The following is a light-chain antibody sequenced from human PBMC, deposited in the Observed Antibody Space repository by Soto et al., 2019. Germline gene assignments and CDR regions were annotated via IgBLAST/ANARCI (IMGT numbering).Light chain of an antibody. Sequence: AIQMTQSPSSLSATVGDRVTITCRASQYIRNNLGWYQQKPGKAPNLLTYAVSSLQSGVPSRFSGSGSDTEFTLTISSLQPGDFATYYCLQDYSYPYTFGQGTKVDIK. CDR1: QYIRNN. CDR3: LQDYSYPYT. J-gene: IGKJ2*01. V-gene: IGKV1-6*01. CDR2: AVS.